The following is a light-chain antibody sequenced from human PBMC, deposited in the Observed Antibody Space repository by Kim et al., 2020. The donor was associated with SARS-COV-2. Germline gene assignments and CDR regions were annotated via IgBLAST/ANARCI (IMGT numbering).Light chain of an antibody. V-gene: IGLV3-1*01. CDR3: QAWDRTTMV. CDR2: QDN. J-gene: IGLJ2*01. Sequence: SVSPGQPASITCSGDKLGDKYVCWYQQKPGQSPVLVMYQDNKRPSGIPERFSGCNSGNTATLTISGTQAMDEADYYCQAWDRTTMVFGGGTQLTVL. CDR1: KLGDKY.